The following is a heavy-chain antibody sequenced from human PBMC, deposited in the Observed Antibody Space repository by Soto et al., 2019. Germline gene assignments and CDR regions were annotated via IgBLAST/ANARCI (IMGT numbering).Heavy chain of an antibody. CDR2: INAGNGNT. V-gene: IGHV1-3*01. Sequence: ASVKVSCKASGYTFTSYAMHWVRQAPGQRLEWMGWINAGNGNTKYSQKFQGRVTITRDTSASTAYMELSSLRSEDTAVYYCARGSSSPTGYYYYGMDVWGQGTTVTVSS. J-gene: IGHJ6*02. CDR1: GYTFTSYA. D-gene: IGHD6-6*01. CDR3: ARGSSSPTGYYYYGMDV.